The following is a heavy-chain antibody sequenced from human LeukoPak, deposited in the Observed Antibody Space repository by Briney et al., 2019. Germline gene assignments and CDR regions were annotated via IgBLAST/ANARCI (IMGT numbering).Heavy chain of an antibody. CDR3: AREKSPERKTWLQLGAFDV. J-gene: IGHJ3*01. CDR1: GYSINSGYY. Sequence: PSETLSLTCTVSGYSINSGYYWGWIRQPPGKGLEWIGSIHHSGTTYYNPSLKSRVTLSIDTSKSQLSFQLTSVTAADTAVYYCAREKSPERKTWLQLGAFDVWGQGTVVTVSS. V-gene: IGHV4-38-2*02. CDR2: IHHSGTT. D-gene: IGHD5-24*01.